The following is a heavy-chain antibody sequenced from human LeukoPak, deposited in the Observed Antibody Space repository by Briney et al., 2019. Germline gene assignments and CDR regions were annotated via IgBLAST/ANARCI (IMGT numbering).Heavy chain of an antibody. CDR3: ARESSSPSSEDFDY. CDR1: GYTFTGYY. J-gene: IGHJ4*02. D-gene: IGHD6-6*01. V-gene: IGHV1-2*02. Sequence: GASVKVSCKASGYTFTGYYMHWVRQAPGQGLEWMGWINPNSGGTNYAQKFQGRVTMTRDTSISTAYMELSRLRSDDTVVYYCARESSSPSSEDFDYWGQGTLVTVSS. CDR2: INPNSGGT.